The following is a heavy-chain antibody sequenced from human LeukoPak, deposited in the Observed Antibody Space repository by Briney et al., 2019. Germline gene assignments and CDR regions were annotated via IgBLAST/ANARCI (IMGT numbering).Heavy chain of an antibody. D-gene: IGHD3-22*01. CDR2: IFHSGST. CDR1: GGSISSYH. CDR3: AREMDSSGYYWLDY. J-gene: IGHJ4*02. V-gene: IGHV4-4*07. Sequence: PSETLSLTCRVSGGSISSYHWSWIRQPAGKELEWVGRIFHSGSTDYNPSLKSRVTMSMDTSKNQFSLNMTSVTAADTAVYYCAREMDSSGYYWLDYWGPGTLVTVSS.